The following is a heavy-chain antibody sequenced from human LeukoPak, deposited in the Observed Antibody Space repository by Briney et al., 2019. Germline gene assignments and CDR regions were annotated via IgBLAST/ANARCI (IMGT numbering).Heavy chain of an antibody. CDR1: GFTFSDYY. V-gene: IGHV3-11*04. CDR3: ARASRITMIVVVDAFDI. D-gene: IGHD3-22*01. Sequence: PGGSLRLSCAASGFTFSDYYMSWIRQAPGKGLEWVSYISSSGSTIYYADSVKGRFTISRDNSKNTLYLQMNSLRAEDTAVYYCARASRITMIVVVDAFDIWGQGTMVTVSS. CDR2: ISSSGSTI. J-gene: IGHJ3*02.